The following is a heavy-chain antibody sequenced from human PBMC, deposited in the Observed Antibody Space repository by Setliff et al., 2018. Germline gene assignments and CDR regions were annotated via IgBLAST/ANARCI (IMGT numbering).Heavy chain of an antibody. V-gene: IGHV3-23*01. CDR1: GFTFSSYV. CDR3: ARGPRVLLMLLVITGGFDI. D-gene: IGHD3-22*01. CDR2: ISGSGGDT. J-gene: IGHJ3*02. Sequence: GGSLRLSCAASGFTFSSYVMTRVRQAPGKGLEWVSGISGSGGDTYYTDSVNGRFTISRDNSNNTLYLEMNSLRAEDTAVYYCARGPRVLLMLLVITGGFDIWGQGTMVTVSS.